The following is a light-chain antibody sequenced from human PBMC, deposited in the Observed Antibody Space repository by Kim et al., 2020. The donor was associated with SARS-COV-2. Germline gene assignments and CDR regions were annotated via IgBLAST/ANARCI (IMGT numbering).Light chain of an antibody. CDR1: SSSIVSDF. V-gene: IGLV6-57*01. J-gene: IGLJ3*02. Sequence: NFMLTQSHSVLESPGKTVIISCTRSSSSIVSDFVQWFQQRPGSSPTTVIYEDHKRPSGVPDRFSGSVDSSSNSASLTISGLRTEDEADYYCQSYDDNIWVFGGGTQLTVL. CDR3: QSYDDNIWV. CDR2: EDH.